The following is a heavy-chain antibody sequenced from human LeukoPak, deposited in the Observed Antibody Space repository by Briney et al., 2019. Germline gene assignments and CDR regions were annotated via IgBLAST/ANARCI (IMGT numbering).Heavy chain of an antibody. D-gene: IGHD6-6*01. V-gene: IGHV4-59*01. J-gene: IGHJ4*02. CDR2: IYYSGST. Sequence: SSEALSLTCTVSGGSISSYYWSWIRQPPGKGLEWIGYIYYSGSTNYNPSLKSRVTISVDTSKNQFSLKLSSVTAADTAVYYCARGYSSSSLFDYWGQGTLVTVSS. CDR1: GGSISSYY. CDR3: ARGYSSSSLFDY.